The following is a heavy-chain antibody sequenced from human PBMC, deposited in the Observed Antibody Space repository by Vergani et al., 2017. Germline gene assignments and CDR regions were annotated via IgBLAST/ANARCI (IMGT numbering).Heavy chain of an antibody. CDR3: ARDQRGYSYYDAFDI. CDR1: GFTFSSYG. D-gene: IGHD5-18*01. J-gene: IGHJ3*02. CDR2: IWYDGSNK. Sequence: QVQLVESGGGVVQPGRSLRLSCAASGFTFSSYGMHWVRQAPGKGLEWVAVIWYDGSNKYYADSVKGRFTISRDNSKNTLYLQMNSLSAEDTAVYYCARDQRGYSYYDAFDIWGQGTMVTVSS. V-gene: IGHV3-33*01.